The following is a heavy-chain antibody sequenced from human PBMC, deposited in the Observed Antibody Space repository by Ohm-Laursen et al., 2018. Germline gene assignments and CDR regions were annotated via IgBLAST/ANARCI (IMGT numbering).Heavy chain of an antibody. CDR3: ARGPPFYCTGGSCYSHYFHY. J-gene: IGHJ4*02. CDR2: VNPEGTST. Sequence: GSLRLSCTASGFSFRTYCMHWVRQAPGKGLVWVSRVNPEGTSTTYADSVKGRFTISRDNAKDMLYLQMNGLRVEDTAVYYCARGPPFYCTGGSCYSHYFHYWGQGTLVTASS. CDR1: GFSFRTYC. D-gene: IGHD2-15*01. V-gene: IGHV3-74*01.